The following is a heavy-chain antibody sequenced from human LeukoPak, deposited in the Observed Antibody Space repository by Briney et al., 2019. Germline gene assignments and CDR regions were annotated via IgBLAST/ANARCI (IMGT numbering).Heavy chain of an antibody. V-gene: IGHV3-23*01. CDR1: GFTFSSYA. CDR2: ISGSGGST. J-gene: IGHJ5*02. D-gene: IGHD4-17*01. CDR3: AKDLKVTTIPNWFDP. Sequence: PGGSLRLSCAASGFTFSSYAMSWVRQAPGKGLEWVSAISGSGGSTYYADSVKGRFTISRDNSKNTLYLQTNSLRAEDTAIYYCAKDLKVTTIPNWFDPWGQGTLVTVSS.